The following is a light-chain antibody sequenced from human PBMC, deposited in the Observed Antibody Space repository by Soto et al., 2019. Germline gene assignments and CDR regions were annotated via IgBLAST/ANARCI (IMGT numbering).Light chain of an antibody. Sequence: QSVLTQPASVSGSPGQSITISCTGTSSDVGGYNYVSWYQQHPGKAPKLMIYDVSNRPSGVSNRFSGSKSGNTASLTISGLQAEDEAVYYCSSYTSSILFGGGTKVTVL. CDR2: DVS. V-gene: IGLV2-14*01. CDR3: SSYTSSIL. CDR1: SSDVGGYNY. J-gene: IGLJ2*01.